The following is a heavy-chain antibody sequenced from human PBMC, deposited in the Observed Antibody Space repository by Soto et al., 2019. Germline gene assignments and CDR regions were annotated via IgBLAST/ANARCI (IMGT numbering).Heavy chain of an antibody. Sequence: EVQLLESGGGLVQPGGSLRLSCAASGFTFSTFAMRWVRQAPGKGLEWVSAISGSGDNTYYADSVKGRFTISRDNSENTLFLQMNSLRAEGTAVYYCAKDWGFWGQGTLVTVSS. D-gene: IGHD3-16*01. CDR3: AKDWGF. CDR1: GFTFSTFA. CDR2: ISGSGDNT. V-gene: IGHV3-23*01. J-gene: IGHJ4*02.